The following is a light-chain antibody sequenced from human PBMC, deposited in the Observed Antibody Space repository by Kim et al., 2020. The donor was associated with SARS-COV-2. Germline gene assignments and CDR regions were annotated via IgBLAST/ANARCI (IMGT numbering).Light chain of an antibody. J-gene: IGKJ2*01. Sequence: PGERATLSCRASQSVSSSNLAWYQQKPGQAPRLLMYGAPSRATGIPDRFSGSGSGTDFILTISRLEPEDFAVYYCQQYGIAPPYTFGQGTKLEI. CDR2: GAP. CDR1: QSVSSSN. V-gene: IGKV3-20*01. CDR3: QQYGIAPPYT.